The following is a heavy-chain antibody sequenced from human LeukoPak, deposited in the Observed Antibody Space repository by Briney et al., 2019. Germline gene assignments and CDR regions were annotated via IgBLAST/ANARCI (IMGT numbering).Heavy chain of an antibody. Sequence: PSETLSLTCNVSGASISSGRYYWSWIRQPAGKGLEWIGRIYSRGSTNYNPSLKSRVTMSVDTSKNQFSLKLNSVTAADTAVYYCATDGMVRGPDAWFDSWGQGTQVTVSS. CDR1: GASISSGRYY. V-gene: IGHV4-61*02. D-gene: IGHD3-10*01. CDR3: ATDGMVRGPDAWFDS. CDR2: IYSRGST. J-gene: IGHJ5*01.